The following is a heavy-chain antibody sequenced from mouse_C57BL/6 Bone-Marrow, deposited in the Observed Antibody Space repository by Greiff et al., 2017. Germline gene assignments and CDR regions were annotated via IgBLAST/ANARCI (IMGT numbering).Heavy chain of an antibody. Sequence: EVMLVESGGGLVQPGGSLRLSCAASGFTFTDYYMSWVRQPPGKALEWLGFIRNKANGYTTEYSASVKGRFTISRDNSQSILYLQRNALRAEDSATYYCARDPSITTVVATDYAMDYWGQGTSVTVSS. CDR1: GFTFTDYY. D-gene: IGHD1-1*01. CDR2: IRNKANGYTT. V-gene: IGHV7-3*01. J-gene: IGHJ4*01. CDR3: ARDPSITTVVATDYAMDY.